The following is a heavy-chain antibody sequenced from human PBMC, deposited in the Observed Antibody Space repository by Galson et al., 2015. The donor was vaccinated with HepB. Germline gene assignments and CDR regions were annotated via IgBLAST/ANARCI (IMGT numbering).Heavy chain of an antibody. V-gene: IGHV3-30*04. CDR2: ISYDGSNK. CDR1: GFTFSSYA. J-gene: IGHJ4*02. CDR3: ARDIRYDSSGYFVY. Sequence: SLRLSCAASGFTFSSYAIHWVRQAPGKGLEWVALISYDGSNKYYADSVKGRFTISRDNSKNTLYLQMNSLRAEDTAVYYCARDIRYDSSGYFVYWGQGTLVTVPS. D-gene: IGHD3-22*01.